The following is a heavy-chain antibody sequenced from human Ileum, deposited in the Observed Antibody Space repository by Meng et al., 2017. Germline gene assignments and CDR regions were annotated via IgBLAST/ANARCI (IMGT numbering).Heavy chain of an antibody. Sequence: EVQLLESGGGLVQPGGSLRLSCAASGFTFSSYAMSWVRQAPGKGLEWVSAISGSGGSTYYADSVKGRFTISRDNSKNTLYLQMNSLRAEDTAVYYCAKDMYYYDSSGYPTFDYWGQGTLVTVSS. V-gene: IGHV3-23*01. CDR1: GFTFSSYA. CDR2: ISGSGGST. CDR3: AKDMYYYDSSGYPTFDY. D-gene: IGHD3-22*01. J-gene: IGHJ4*02.